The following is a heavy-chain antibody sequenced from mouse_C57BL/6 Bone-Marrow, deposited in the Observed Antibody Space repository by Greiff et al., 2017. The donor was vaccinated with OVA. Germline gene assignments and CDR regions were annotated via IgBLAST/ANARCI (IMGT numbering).Heavy chain of an antibody. V-gene: IGHV7-1*01. D-gene: IGHD1-1*01. CDR2: SSTKANDYPT. Sequence: EVKLQESGGGLVQSGRSLRLSCATSGFTFSDFYMEWVRQAPGKGLEWIAASSTKANDYPTEYSASVKCRFIVSRDTSQSILYLQMNALRAEDTAIYYCARGITTVVAHFDDWGQGTTLTVSS. J-gene: IGHJ2*01. CDR3: ARGITTVVAHFDD. CDR1: GFTFSDFY.